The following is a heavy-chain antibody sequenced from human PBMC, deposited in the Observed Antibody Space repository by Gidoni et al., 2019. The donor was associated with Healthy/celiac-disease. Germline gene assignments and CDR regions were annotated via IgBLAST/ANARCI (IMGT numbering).Heavy chain of an antibody. CDR2: TRNKANSYTS. CDR1: GFTFSDHY. Sequence: EVQLVESGGGLVQPGGSLRLSCAASGFTFSDHYMDWVRQAPGKGLEWVGRTRNKANSYTSEYAASVKGRFTISRDDSKNSLYLQMNSLKTEDTAVYYCARARNDFWSGRLDWYFDLWGRGTLVTVSS. J-gene: IGHJ2*01. CDR3: ARARNDFWSGRLDWYFDL. D-gene: IGHD3-3*01. V-gene: IGHV3-72*01.